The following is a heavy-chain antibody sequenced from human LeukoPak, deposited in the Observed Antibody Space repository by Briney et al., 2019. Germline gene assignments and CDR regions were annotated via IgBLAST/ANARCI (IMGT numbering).Heavy chain of an antibody. V-gene: IGHV3-30*02. D-gene: IGHD3-9*01. Sequence: QAGGSLRLSCAASGFTFSNSGMHWVRQAPGKGPEWVAFIRFDGTYQYYADSVKGRFTISRDNSKNTLYLQMHSLRGDDTAVYYCAKDRGRYTHFDFWGQGTLVTVSS. J-gene: IGHJ4*02. CDR2: IRFDGTYQ. CDR1: GFTFSNSG. CDR3: AKDRGRYTHFDF.